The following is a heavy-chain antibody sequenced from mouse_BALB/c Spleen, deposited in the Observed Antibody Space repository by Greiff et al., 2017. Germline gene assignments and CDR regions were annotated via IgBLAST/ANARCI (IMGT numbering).Heavy chain of an antibody. CDR1: GYTFTSYW. D-gene: IGHD5-1*01. V-gene: IGHV1-87*01. CDR2: IYPGDGDT. CDR3: ARHLPLDY. J-gene: IGHJ2*01. Sequence: QVQLQQSGAELARPGASVKLSCKASGYTFTSYWMQWVKQRPGQGLEWIGAIYPGDGDTRYTQKFKGKATLTADKSSSTAYMQLSSLASEDSAVYYCARHLPLDYWGQGTTLTVSS.